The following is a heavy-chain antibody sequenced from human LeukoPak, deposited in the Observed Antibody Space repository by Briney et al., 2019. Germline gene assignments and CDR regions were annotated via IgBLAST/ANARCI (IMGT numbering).Heavy chain of an antibody. CDR3: ARGRTYVEFLDD. Sequence: ASVKLSRNSSGYTFTVYYKHWVRHPPAQGLEWVGWISANSGGTNYAQKFQDSVTMTTDTSTSTAYMELSRLRSDDTAVYYCARGRTYVEFLDDWGQGTLVTVSS. CDR1: GYTFTVYY. J-gene: IGHJ4*02. V-gene: IGHV1-2*02. D-gene: IGHD3-10*02. CDR2: ISANSGGT.